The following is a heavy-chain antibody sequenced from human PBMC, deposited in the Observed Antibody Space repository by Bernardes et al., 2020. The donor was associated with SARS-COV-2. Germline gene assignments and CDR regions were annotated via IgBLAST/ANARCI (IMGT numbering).Heavy chain of an antibody. CDR1: GFTFDDYA. CDR3: AKLPYYGSGVDY. J-gene: IGHJ4*02. D-gene: IGHD3-10*01. V-gene: IGHV3-9*01. Sequence: GGSLRLSCAASGFTFDDYAMHWVRQAPGKGLEWVSGISWNSGSIGYADSVKGRFTISRDNAKNSLYLQMNSLRAEDTALYYCAKLPYYGSGVDYWGQGTLVTVSS. CDR2: ISWNSGSI.